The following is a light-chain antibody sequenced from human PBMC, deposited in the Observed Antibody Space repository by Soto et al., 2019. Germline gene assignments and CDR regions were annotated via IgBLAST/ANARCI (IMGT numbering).Light chain of an antibody. CDR1: QSLSSIY. J-gene: IGKJ1*01. Sequence: IVLTHSPGTLSLSPVQGATRSVGASQSLSSIYLAWYQQKPGQAPRLLIYRTSSRATGIPDRFSGSESETDFTLTISRLEPDDSAVYYCQQYGSSPRTFGPGTKVDIK. V-gene: IGKV3-20*01. CDR3: QQYGSSPRT. CDR2: RTS.